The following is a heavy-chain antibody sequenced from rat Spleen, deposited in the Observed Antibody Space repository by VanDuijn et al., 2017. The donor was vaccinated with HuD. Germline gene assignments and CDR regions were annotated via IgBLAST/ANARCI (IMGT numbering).Heavy chain of an antibody. CDR2: LNSAGST. Sequence: EVQLQESGPGLVKPSQSLSLTCSVTAYSITSSYRWIWIRKFPGNKLEWMGHLNSAGSTYYNPSLKSRISIARDTSKNQFFLQVNSVTTEDTATYYCARSRYNNYYFDYWGQGVMVAVSS. V-gene: IGHV3-3*01. J-gene: IGHJ2*01. CDR3: ARSRYNNYYFDY. D-gene: IGHD1-10*01. CDR1: AYSITSSYR.